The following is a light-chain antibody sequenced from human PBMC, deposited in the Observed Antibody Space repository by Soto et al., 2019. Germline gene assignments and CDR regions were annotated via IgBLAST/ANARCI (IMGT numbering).Light chain of an antibody. Sequence: EIVMTQSPATLSVSPGERATLSCRASQSVTSSLAWYQQKPGQPPSLLIYGASNRAPDIPARFSGSGSGTDFTLTISNLEPEDFAVYYCQQHSHWPPWTFGQGTRVEIQ. V-gene: IGKV3-11*01. J-gene: IGKJ1*01. CDR2: GAS. CDR3: QQHSHWPPWT. CDR1: QSVTSS.